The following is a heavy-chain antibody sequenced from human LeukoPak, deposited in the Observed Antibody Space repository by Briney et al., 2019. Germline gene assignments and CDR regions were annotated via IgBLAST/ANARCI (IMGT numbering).Heavy chain of an antibody. CDR2: IYYSGST. D-gene: IGHD2-15*01. CDR3: ARVVAATSWFAP. Sequence: SETLSLTCTVSGGAITSYYWSWIRQPPGKGLEWIGYIYYSGSTNYNPSLRSRATISVDASRNHFSLKVTSVTAADTAVYYCARVVAATSWFAPWGQGTLVTVSS. CDR1: GGAITSYY. V-gene: IGHV4-59*01. J-gene: IGHJ5*02.